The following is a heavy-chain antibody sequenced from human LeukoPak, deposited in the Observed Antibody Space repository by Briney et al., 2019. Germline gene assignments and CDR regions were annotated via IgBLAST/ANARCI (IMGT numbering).Heavy chain of an antibody. CDR3: VREDNAFNI. J-gene: IGHJ3*02. CDR2: ISDTGGSA. V-gene: IGHV3-23*01. Sequence: GGSLRLSCAASGFTFRGHAMTWVRQAPGKGLEWVSGISDTGGSASYADSVKGRFTLSRDNSKNTLYLQMNSLRAEDTAVYYCVREDNAFNIWGQGTLVTVSS. CDR1: GFTFRGHA.